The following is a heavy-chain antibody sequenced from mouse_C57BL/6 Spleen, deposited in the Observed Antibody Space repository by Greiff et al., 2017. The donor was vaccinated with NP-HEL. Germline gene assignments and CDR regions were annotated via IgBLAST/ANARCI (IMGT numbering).Heavy chain of an antibody. V-gene: IGHV5-9-1*02. J-gene: IGHJ4*01. CDR1: GFTFSSYA. Sequence: EVMLVESGEGLVKPGGSLKLSCAASGFTFSSYAMSWVRQTPEKRLEWVAYISSGGDYIYYADTVKGRFTISRDNARNTLYLQMSSLKSEDTAMYYCTREGYDYDVGGAMDYWGQGTSVTVSS. D-gene: IGHD2-4*01. CDR2: ISSGGDYI. CDR3: TREGYDYDVGGAMDY.